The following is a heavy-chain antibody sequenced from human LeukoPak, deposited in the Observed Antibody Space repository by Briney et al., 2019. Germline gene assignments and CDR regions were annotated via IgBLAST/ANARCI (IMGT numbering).Heavy chain of an antibody. CDR1: GFTVSSNY. Sequence: GGSLRLSCAASGFTVSSNYMSWVRQAPGKGLEWVSIIYSGGSTYYVDSVKGRFTISRDNSKNTLYLQMNSLRAEDTAVYYCARERLGQQLISRKQYYYMDVWAKGPRSPSP. J-gene: IGHJ6*03. V-gene: IGHV3-66*01. D-gene: IGHD3-16*01. CDR2: IYSGGST. CDR3: ARERLGQQLISRKQYYYMDV.